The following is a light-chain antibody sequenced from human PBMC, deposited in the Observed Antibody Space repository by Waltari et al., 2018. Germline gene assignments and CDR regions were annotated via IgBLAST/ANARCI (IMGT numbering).Light chain of an antibody. J-gene: IGLJ3*02. CDR1: SSHVGGYSY. V-gene: IGLV2-8*01. CDR3: SSYAGSNLWV. Sequence: QSALTPPPSASVSPGQSVTISCTGTSSHVGGYSYVSWYQQHPDKAPKLMIYEVTKRPSVVPDRFSGSKSGNTASLTVSGLQAEDEADYYCSSYAGSNLWVFGGGTKLTVL. CDR2: EVT.